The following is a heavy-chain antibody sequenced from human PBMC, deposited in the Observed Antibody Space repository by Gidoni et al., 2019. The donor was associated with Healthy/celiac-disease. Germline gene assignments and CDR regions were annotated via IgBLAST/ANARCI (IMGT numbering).Heavy chain of an antibody. Sequence: EVQLVESGGGLIQPGQSLRLSCTASGLTFRDYPMSWFRQAPGKGLEWVGFIRSRAYGGATEYAASVKGRFTISRDDSKSIAFLQMNSLKTEDTAVYFCTREDPPRYFDWFWGQGTLVTVSS. CDR3: TREDPPRYFDWF. D-gene: IGHD3-9*01. J-gene: IGHJ4*02. CDR2: IRSRAYGGAT. CDR1: GLTFRDYP. V-gene: IGHV3-49*03.